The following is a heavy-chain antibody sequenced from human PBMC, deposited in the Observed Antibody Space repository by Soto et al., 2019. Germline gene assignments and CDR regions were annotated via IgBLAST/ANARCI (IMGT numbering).Heavy chain of an antibody. CDR1: GFTFSSYA. V-gene: IGHV3-23*01. CDR3: AKGTPPGGEQDPAHYYYGMDV. Sequence: EVQLLESGGGLVQPGGSLRLSCAASGFTFSSYAMSWVRQAPGKGLEWVSPIWGSGGSTYYADSVKGRFTISRDNSKNTLYLQMNSLRAEDTAVYYCAKGTPPGGEQDPAHYYYGMDVWGQGTTVTVAS. J-gene: IGHJ6*02. CDR2: IWGSGGST. D-gene: IGHD3-16*01.